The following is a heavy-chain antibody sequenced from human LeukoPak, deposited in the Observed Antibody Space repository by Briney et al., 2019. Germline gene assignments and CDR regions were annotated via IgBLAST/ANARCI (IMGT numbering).Heavy chain of an antibody. V-gene: IGHV4-59*01. J-gene: IGHJ5*02. CDR3: ARDKGSYYDILTGSPSGFDP. CDR1: GGSISSYY. D-gene: IGHD3-9*01. Sequence: KPSETLSLTCTVSGGSISSYYWSWLRQPPGKGLEWIGYIYYSGSTNYNPSLKSRVTISVDTSKNQFSLKLSSVTAADTAVYYCARDKGSYYDILTGSPSGFDPWGQGTLVTVSS. CDR2: IYYSGST.